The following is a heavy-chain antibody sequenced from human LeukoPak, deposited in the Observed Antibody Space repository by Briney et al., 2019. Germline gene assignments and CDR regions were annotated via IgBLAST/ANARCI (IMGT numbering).Heavy chain of an antibody. Sequence: GRSLRLSCAASGFTFHHYAIHWVRQVPGKGLEWVSGISWNSAYIGYADSVKGRFTISRDNAKNTVYLQMNSLRAEDTALYYCAKDKAPLYSGYDWDLDFWGQGTMVTVSS. CDR1: GFTFHHYA. V-gene: IGHV3-9*01. CDR3: AKDKAPLYSGYDWDLDF. D-gene: IGHD5-12*01. J-gene: IGHJ4*02. CDR2: ISWNSAYI.